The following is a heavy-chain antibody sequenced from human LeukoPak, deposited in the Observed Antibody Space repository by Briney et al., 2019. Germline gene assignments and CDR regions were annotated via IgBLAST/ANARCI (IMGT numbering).Heavy chain of an antibody. CDR1: GFTFSSHL. CDR3: ARDPIVGATPYYFDY. D-gene: IGHD1-26*01. CDR2: INSDGSST. V-gene: IGHV3-74*01. J-gene: IGHJ4*02. Sequence: GSLRLSCAASGFTFSSHLMPWVRPTSGKGLGWVSPINSDGSSTSYADSVKGRFTISRDNAKNTLYLQMNSLRAEDTAVYYCARDPIVGATPYYFDYWGQGTLVTVSS.